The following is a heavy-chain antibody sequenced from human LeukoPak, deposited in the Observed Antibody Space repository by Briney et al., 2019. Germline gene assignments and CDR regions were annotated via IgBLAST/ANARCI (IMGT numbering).Heavy chain of an antibody. CDR1: GLTFSTYS. CDR2: ISSDCGTI. CDR3: ARAAQPGFDP. J-gene: IGHJ5*02. V-gene: IGHV3-48*01. Sequence: PGGSLRLSCGASGLTFSTYSMNWVRQAPGKGLEWVSYISSDCGTIYYADSVKGRFTISRDNAKNSLYLQMNSLRAEDTAVYYCARAAQPGFDPWGQGTLVTVSS. D-gene: IGHD1-14*01.